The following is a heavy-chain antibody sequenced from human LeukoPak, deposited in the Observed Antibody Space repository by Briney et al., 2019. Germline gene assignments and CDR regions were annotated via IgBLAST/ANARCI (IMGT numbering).Heavy chain of an antibody. CDR2: IYHSGST. CDR3: ARALGGYCSSTSCYNWFDP. Sequence: SETLSLTCTVSGYSISSGYYWGWIRQPPGKGLEWIGSIYHSGSTYHNPSLKSRVTISVDTSKNQFSLKLSSVTAADTAVYYCARALGGYCSSTSCYNWFDPWGQGTLVTVSS. J-gene: IGHJ5*02. CDR1: GYSISSGYY. D-gene: IGHD2-2*01. V-gene: IGHV4-38-2*02.